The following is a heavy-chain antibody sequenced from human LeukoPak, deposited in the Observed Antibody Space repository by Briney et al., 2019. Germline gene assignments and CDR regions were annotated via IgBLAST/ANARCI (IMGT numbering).Heavy chain of an antibody. Sequence: PGGSLRLSCAASGLSFSRYGMHWVRQAPGKGLEWVAFILFDGSNKYYTDSVKGRFTISRDNSKNTLYLQMNSLRAEDTAVYYCARRAGAYSHPYDYWGQGTLVTVSS. CDR2: ILFDGSNK. D-gene: IGHD4/OR15-4a*01. CDR1: GLSFSRYG. J-gene: IGHJ4*02. CDR3: ARRAGAYSHPYDY. V-gene: IGHV3-30*02.